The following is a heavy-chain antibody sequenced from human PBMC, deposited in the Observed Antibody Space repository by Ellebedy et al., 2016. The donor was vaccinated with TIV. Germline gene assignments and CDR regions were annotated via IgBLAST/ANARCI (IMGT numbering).Heavy chain of an antibody. Sequence: ASVKVSXXASGYTFTSYGISWVRQAPGQGLEWMGWISAYNGNTNYAQKFQGRVTMTRDTSTSTVYMELSSLRSEDTAVYYCAREARRGYYYYYYGMDVWGQGTTVTVSS. V-gene: IGHV1-18*04. J-gene: IGHJ6*02. CDR1: GYTFTSYG. CDR2: ISAYNGNT. CDR3: AREARRGYYYYYYGMDV. D-gene: IGHD5-12*01.